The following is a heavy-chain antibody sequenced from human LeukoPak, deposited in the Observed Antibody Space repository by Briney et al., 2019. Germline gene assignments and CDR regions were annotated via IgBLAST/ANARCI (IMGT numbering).Heavy chain of an antibody. J-gene: IGHJ4*02. V-gene: IGHV1-2*02. CDR2: INPNSGGT. D-gene: IGHD2-2*01. CDR3: ARENPPCSSTSCYAGERWTAPPDY. Sequence: GASVKVSCKASGYTFTGYYMHWVRQAPGQGLEWMGWINPNSGGTNYAQKFQGRVTMTRDTSISTAYMELSRLRSDDTAVYYCARENPPCSSTSCYAGERWTAPPDYWGQGTLVTVSS. CDR1: GYTFTGYY.